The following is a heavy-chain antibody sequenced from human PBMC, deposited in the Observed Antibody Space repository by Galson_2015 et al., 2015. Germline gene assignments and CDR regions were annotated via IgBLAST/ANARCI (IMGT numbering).Heavy chain of an antibody. V-gene: IGHV3-48*02. CDR3: AIEYGRRVVRGNYMDV. CDR1: GFTFSSYC. J-gene: IGHJ6*03. CDR2: IRNSGSTI. Sequence: SLRLACAASGFTFSSYCMNWVRQAPGKGLEWVSYIRNSGSTIYYADSVKGRFTIYRDNAKNTLYLQMNSLRDEDTAVYYRAIEYGRRVVRGNYMDVWGKGTTVTVSS. D-gene: IGHD2-15*01.